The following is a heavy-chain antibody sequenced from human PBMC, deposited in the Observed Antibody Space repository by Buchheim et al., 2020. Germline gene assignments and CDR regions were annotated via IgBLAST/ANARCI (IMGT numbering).Heavy chain of an antibody. V-gene: IGHV3-33*01. CDR2: IWFDGNKQ. CDR3: ARDVDTSSHYSRFDP. J-gene: IGHJ5*02. D-gene: IGHD3-22*01. Sequence: QVQLLESGGGVVLPGRSLRLSCAASGFTFSHYGLHWVRQAPGKGLEWVAVIWFDGNKQYYADSVKGRFTISRDDSKNTLFLQMGSLRAEETAIYYCARDVDTSSHYSRFDPWGHGTL. CDR1: GFTFSHYG.